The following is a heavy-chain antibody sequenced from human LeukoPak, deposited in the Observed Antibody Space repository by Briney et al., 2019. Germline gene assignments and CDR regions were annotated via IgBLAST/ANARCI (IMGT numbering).Heavy chain of an antibody. CDR3: AKDPVVVPAHYFDY. D-gene: IGHD2-2*01. V-gene: IGHV3-23*01. CDR1: GFTFSSYA. J-gene: IGHJ4*02. Sequence: PGGSLRLSCAASGFTFSSYAMNWVRQAPGKGLEWVSATCSTGVSTFYADSVKGRFTVSRDNSKNTLSLQMNSLRAEDTAVYYCAKDPVVVPAHYFDYWGQGILVTVSS. CDR2: TCSTGVST.